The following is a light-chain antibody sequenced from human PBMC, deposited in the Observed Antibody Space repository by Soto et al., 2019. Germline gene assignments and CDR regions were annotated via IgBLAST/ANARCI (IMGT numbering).Light chain of an antibody. V-gene: IGKV1-5*03. Sequence: DIQMTQSPATLSGSVGDRVTLSCRASQTVSSWLAWYQQKPGKAPKILIYKASTLTSGVPSRFSSSGSGTDFTPTISSQQPDDFSTYYCQHNNRYSEAFGQGTKVELK. J-gene: IGKJ1*01. CDR3: QHNNRYSEA. CDR1: QTVSSW. CDR2: KAS.